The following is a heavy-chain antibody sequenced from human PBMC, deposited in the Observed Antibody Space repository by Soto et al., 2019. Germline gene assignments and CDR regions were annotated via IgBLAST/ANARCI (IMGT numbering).Heavy chain of an antibody. Sequence: ASVKFSFKVSGYTFTGYYLHWGRQAPGQGLEWMGWINPDNGAANYAQQFQGRVTMTRDTSISTVYFEFSSLRSDDTAVYFCASGEDSRWLFHYLDYWGQGALVTVSS. V-gene: IGHV1-2*02. D-gene: IGHD2-15*01. CDR2: INPDNGAA. CDR3: ASGEDSRWLFHYLDY. J-gene: IGHJ4*02. CDR1: GYTFTGYY.